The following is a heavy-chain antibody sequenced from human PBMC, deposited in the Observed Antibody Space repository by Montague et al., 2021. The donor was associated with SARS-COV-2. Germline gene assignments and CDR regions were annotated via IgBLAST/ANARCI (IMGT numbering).Heavy chain of an antibody. CDR2: IDCDDDK. Sequence: PALVKPTQTLTLTCIFSGFSLSTSGMCVSWIRQPPGKALEWLALIDCDDDKYYSTSLKTRLTISKDTSKNQVVLTMTNMDPVDTATYSYAGIQAELWPNYYSYSIDVWGQGTTVTVSS. V-gene: IGHV2-70*13. D-gene: IGHD1-26*01. CDR1: GFSLSTSGMC. J-gene: IGHJ6*02. CDR3: AGIQAELWPNYYSYSIDV.